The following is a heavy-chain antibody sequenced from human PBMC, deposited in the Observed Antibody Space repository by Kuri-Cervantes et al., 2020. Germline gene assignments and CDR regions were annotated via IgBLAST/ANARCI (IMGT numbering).Heavy chain of an antibody. CDR3: TTVKPLVGAGRGDAFDI. Sequence: GESLKISCSASGFTFSNAWMSWVRQAPGKGLEWVGRIKSKTDGGTTDYAAPVKGRFTISRDDSKNTLYLQMNSLKTEDTAVYYCTTVKPLVGAGRGDAFDIWGQGTMVTVSS. CDR2: IKSKTDGGTT. V-gene: IGHV3-15*01. J-gene: IGHJ3*02. D-gene: IGHD1-26*01. CDR1: GFTFSNAW.